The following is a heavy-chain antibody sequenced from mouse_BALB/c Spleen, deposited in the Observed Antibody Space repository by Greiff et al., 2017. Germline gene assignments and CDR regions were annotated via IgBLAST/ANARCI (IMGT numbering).Heavy chain of an antibody. J-gene: IGHJ2*01. CDR2: ISYSGST. Sequence: EVQLQESGPGLVKPSQSLSLTCTVTGYSITSDYAWNWIRQFPGNKLEWMGYISYSGSTSYNPSLKSRISITRDTSKNQFFLQLNSVTTEDTATYYCEGWSPTDYFDYWGQGTTLTVSS. V-gene: IGHV3-2*02. CDR1: GYSITSDYA. D-gene: IGHD1-1*01. CDR3: EGWSPTDYFDY.